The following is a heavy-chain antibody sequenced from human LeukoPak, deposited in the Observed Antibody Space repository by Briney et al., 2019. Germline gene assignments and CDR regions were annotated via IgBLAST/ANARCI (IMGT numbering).Heavy chain of an antibody. CDR3: TRVRSGNDFDY. CDR1: GFTFGDHA. D-gene: IGHD3-10*01. Sequence: GRSLRLSCSASGFTFGDHAMSWVCQAPGRGLEWVGFIRSKGYGGTTEYAASVEGRFSLSRDDSKSFVYLQMSSLKTEDTAVYYCTRVRSGNDFDYWGQGTLVTVSS. V-gene: IGHV3-49*04. J-gene: IGHJ4*02. CDR2: IRSKGYGGTT.